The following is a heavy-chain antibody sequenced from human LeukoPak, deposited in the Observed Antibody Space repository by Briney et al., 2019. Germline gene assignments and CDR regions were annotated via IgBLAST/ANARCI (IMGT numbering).Heavy chain of an antibody. Sequence: GGSLRLACPASGFTFSNFAMHWVRQPPGKGREWVAVSSNDGSGGSHADSVAGRFATSRDNDKSMLYLQMFSLRPGDTAIYYCARSETSWYYFDSWGRGTLVAVSP. CDR2: SSNDGSGG. CDR1: GFTFSNFA. CDR3: ARSETSWYYFDS. D-gene: IGHD3-16*01. J-gene: IGHJ4*02. V-gene: IGHV3-30*09.